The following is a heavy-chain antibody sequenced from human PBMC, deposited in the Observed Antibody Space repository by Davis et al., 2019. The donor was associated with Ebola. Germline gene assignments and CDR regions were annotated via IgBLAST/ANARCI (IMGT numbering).Heavy chain of an antibody. V-gene: IGHV1-18*04. Sequence: ASVKVSCKSSGYTFTSYGLVWVRQAPGLGLEWMGWISGFNTNTSFAQKFQGRVTVSKDTSTNTAYMDLRSLTSDDTAIYYCARAPNYDVLTGTSSYYFDYWGQGTLVTVSS. CDR3: ARAPNYDVLTGTSSYYFDY. CDR1: GYTFTSYG. CDR2: ISGFNTNT. J-gene: IGHJ4*02. D-gene: IGHD3-9*01.